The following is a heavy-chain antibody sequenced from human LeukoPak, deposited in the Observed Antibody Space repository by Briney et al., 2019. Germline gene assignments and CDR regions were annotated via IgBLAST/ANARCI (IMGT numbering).Heavy chain of an antibody. Sequence: SETLSLTCTVSGGSITTRHWWSWVRQSPGKGLEWIGEIYHNGATNYNSSLKSRVTISVDTSKNQFSLKVASVTAADTAMYFCARTGTGDPFDYWGQGTLVSVSS. D-gene: IGHD1-1*01. CDR2: IYHNGAT. J-gene: IGHJ4*02. CDR1: GGSITTRHW. CDR3: ARTGTGDPFDY. V-gene: IGHV4-4*02.